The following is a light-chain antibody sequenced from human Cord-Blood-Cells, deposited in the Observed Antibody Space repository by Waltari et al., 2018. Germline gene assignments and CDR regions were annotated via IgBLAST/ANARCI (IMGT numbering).Light chain of an antibody. CDR1: CRSVVGYHY. J-gene: IGLJ3*02. V-gene: IGLV2-14*01. CDR2: DVS. CDR3: SSYTSSSTWV. Sequence: ALTQPASVSGSPAPSIPIPLPATCRSVVGYHYVSRYQQHPGKAPKLMIYDVSKRPSGVSNRFSGSKSGNTASLTIYGLQAEDEADYYCSSYTSSSTWVFGGGTKLTVL.